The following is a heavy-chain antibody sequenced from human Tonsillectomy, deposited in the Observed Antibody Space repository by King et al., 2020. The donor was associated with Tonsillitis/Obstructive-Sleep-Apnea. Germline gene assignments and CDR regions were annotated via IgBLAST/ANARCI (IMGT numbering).Heavy chain of an antibody. V-gene: IGHV3-11*05. CDR1: GFTFSDYY. J-gene: IGHJ4*02. CDR2: ITSSSSYT. Sequence: VQLVESGGGLVKPGGSLRLSCAASGFTFSDYYMSWIRQAPGKGLEWVSYITSSSSYTNYADSVKGRFTISRDNAKNSLYLQMNSLRAEDTAVYYCARAVNYYGSGSPPYYFDYLGQGTLVTVSS. CDR3: ARAVNYYGSGSPPYYFDY. D-gene: IGHD3-10*01.